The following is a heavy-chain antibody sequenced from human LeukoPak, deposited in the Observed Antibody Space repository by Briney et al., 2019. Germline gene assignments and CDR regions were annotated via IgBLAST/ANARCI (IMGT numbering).Heavy chain of an antibody. V-gene: IGHV4-39*01. J-gene: IGHJ4*02. CDR1: GVSISSSIYY. CDR3: ARHKTGSGSYYPYYFDY. D-gene: IGHD3-10*01. Sequence: SETLSLTCTVSGVSISSSIYYWGWIRQPPGKGLEWIESIYYSGRTFTNPSLKGRVTTSVDTSKNTFSLKLSFVTAADTAVYYCARHKTGSGSYYPYYFDYWGQGTLVTVSS. CDR2: IYYSGRT.